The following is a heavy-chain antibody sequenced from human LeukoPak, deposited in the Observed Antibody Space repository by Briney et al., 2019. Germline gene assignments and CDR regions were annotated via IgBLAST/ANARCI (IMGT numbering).Heavy chain of an antibody. CDR3: ARVAYCGGDCPSAYWYFDL. Sequence: SETLSLTCTVSGGSIRSYYWSWIRQPPGKGLEWIGYIYYSGSTNYNPSLKSRVTISVDTSKNQFSLKLSSVTAADTAVYYCARVAYCGGDCPSAYWYFDLWGRGTLVTVSS. CDR1: GGSIRSYY. J-gene: IGHJ2*01. V-gene: IGHV4-59*01. CDR2: IYYSGST. D-gene: IGHD2-21*02.